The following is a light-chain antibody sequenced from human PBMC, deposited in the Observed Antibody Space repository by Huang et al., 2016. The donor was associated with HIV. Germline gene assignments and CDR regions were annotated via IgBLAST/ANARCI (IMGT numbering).Light chain of an antibody. CDR3: QQYYASPQT. CDR2: WAS. J-gene: IGKJ1*01. V-gene: IGKV4-1*01. Sequence: DIVMAQSPGSLAVSLGERATLTCRSSQSVFSTSTNKDYLAWFQQKPGQPAKLLLFWASTREVGVPDRFSGSGSVTHFTLTIGILEADDAAIYYCQQYYASPQTFGQGTRV. CDR1: QSVFSTSTNKDY.